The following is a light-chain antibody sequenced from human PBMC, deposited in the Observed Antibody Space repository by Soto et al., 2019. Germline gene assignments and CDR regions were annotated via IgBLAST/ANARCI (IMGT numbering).Light chain of an antibody. V-gene: IGKV3-11*01. CDR3: QQRSHWPPFT. CDR2: DAS. CDR1: QSSSTY. Sequence: EIVLTQSPVTLSLSPGEIATLSCRASQSSSTYLAWYQQKPGQAPRLLIYDASERATGIPARFSGSGSGTDFTLTISSLEPADFAVYYCQQRSHWPPFTFGPGTRVDSK. J-gene: IGKJ3*01.